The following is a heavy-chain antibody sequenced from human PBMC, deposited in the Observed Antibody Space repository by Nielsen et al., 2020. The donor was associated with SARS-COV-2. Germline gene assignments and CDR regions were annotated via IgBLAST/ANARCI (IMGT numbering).Heavy chain of an antibody. V-gene: IGHV3-74*01. D-gene: IGHD1-26*01. J-gene: IGHJ4*02. CDR1: GFTFSTYW. CDR3: ARGGSGGYFSVY. Sequence: GESLKISCAASGFTFSTYWMHWVRQAPGKGLVWVSRINSDGSSTSYADSVKGRFTISRGNAKNTLYLQMNSLRAEDTAVYYCARGGSGGYFSVYWGQGTLVTVSS. CDR2: INSDGSST.